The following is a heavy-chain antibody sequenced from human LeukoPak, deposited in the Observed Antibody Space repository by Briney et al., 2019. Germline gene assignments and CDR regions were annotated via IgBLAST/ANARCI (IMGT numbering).Heavy chain of an antibody. CDR3: AKDRGGYCSGGSCLGPLGY. Sequence: GGSLRLSCAASGFTFSSYAMSWVRQAPGKGLEWVSAMSGIGGSTYYADSVKGRFTISRDNSKNTLYLQMNSLRAEDTAVYYCAKDRGGYCSGGSCLGPLGYWGQGTLVTVSS. CDR2: MSGIGGST. V-gene: IGHV3-23*01. J-gene: IGHJ4*02. CDR1: GFTFSSYA. D-gene: IGHD2-15*01.